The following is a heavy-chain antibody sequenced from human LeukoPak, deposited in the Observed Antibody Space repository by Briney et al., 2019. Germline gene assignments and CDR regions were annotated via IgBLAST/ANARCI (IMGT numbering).Heavy chain of an antibody. CDR1: GGTFSSYA. CDR3: ARDYRLINWFDP. D-gene: IGHD3-16*02. Sequence: ASVKVSCKASGGTFSSYAISWVRQAPGQGLEWMGGIIPIFGTANYAQKFQGRVTITADESTSTAYMELSSLRSEDTAVYYCARDYRLINWFDPWGQGTLVTVSS. CDR2: IIPIFGTA. V-gene: IGHV1-69*13. J-gene: IGHJ5*02.